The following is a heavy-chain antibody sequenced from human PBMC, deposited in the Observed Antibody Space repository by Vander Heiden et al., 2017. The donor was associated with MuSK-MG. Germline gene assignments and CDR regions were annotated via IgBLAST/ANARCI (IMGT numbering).Heavy chain of an antibody. CDR2: IFSSGGGI. J-gene: IGHJ4*02. D-gene: IGHD3-3*01. CDR3: ARHDASGYYWDS. Sequence: QVQLQASGPGLVRPSESLFLACSVSGGFITNSQFYWGWVRRPPGKGLEWLVTIFSSGGGIYASPSRQNRITLSVDTSGNQFSLRLTAVSAADTAVYFCARHDASGYYWDSWGQGTLVTVSS. CDR1: GGFITNSQFY. V-gene: IGHV4-39*01.